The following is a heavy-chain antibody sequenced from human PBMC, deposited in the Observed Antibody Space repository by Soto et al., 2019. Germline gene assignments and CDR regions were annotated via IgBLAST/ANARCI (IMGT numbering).Heavy chain of an antibody. CDR2: ISAYTGST. J-gene: IGHJ3*02. CDR3: ARVLGYRSSWWRQIAFYI. Sequence: QVQLVQSGAEVKKPGASVKVSCKASGYTFTTFGISWVRQAPGQGLEWMGWISAYTGSTNYAQMLQGRVTMTTDTSKKRAYIVMRGLRSDDTAMDYCARVLGYRSSWWRQIAFYIWGQAAIVSVSS. D-gene: IGHD6-13*01. V-gene: IGHV1-18*01. CDR1: GYTFTTFG.